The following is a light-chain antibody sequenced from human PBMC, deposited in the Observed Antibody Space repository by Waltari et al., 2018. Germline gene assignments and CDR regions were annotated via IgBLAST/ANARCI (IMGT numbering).Light chain of an antibody. J-gene: IGLJ3*02. CDR3: LLFYTDPQWV. V-gene: IGLV7-43*01. CDR1: TGPVTSGPY. CDR2: STN. Sequence: QTVVTQEPSLTVSPGGTVTLTCASSTGPVTSGPYPNWFQQKPGQAPRALIYSTNYKHSWTPARFSGSLLGGKAALTLSGVQPEDEADYYCLLFYTDPQWVFGGGTRLTVL.